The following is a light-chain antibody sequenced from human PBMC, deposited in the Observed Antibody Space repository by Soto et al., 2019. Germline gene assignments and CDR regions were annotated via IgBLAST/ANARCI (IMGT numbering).Light chain of an antibody. CDR3: QQRSDWPLT. V-gene: IGKV3-11*01. J-gene: IGKJ4*01. Sequence: EIVLTQSPATLSLSPGERATLSCRASQSVSTYLAWYQQKPGQAPRLLIYDASSRATGIPARFSGSGSETDVTLTISSLEPEDFALYYCQQRSDWPLTFGGGTKVEIK. CDR1: QSVSTY. CDR2: DAS.